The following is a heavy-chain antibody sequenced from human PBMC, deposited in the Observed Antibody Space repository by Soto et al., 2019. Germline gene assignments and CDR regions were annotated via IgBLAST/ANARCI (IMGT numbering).Heavy chain of an antibody. CDR3: ARGSNVDTAVFY. J-gene: IGHJ4*02. CDR1: GYTFSSYA. D-gene: IGHD5-18*01. V-gene: IGHV1-3*01. CDR2: INAGNGNT. Sequence: GASVKVSCKASGYTFSSYAMHWVRQAPGQRPEWMGWINAGNGNTKYSENFQGRVTFTRDTSTSTAYMELRSLRSDDTAVYYCARGSNVDTAVFYWGQGTLVTVSS.